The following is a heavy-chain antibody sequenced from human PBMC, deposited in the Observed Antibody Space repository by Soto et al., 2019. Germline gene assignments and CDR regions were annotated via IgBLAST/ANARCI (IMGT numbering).Heavy chain of an antibody. J-gene: IGHJ6*02. D-gene: IGHD2-2*01. CDR3: ARRSRYAVGVYGMDV. V-gene: IGHV3-11*01. CDR2: ISSSGSTI. Sequence: PVGSLRLSCAAPGFTFSDYYMGWIRQAPGKGLEWVSYISSSGSTIYYADSVKGRFTISRDNAKNSLYLQMNSLKASDTAMYYCARRSRYAVGVYGMDVWGQGTTVTVSS. CDR1: GFTFSDYY.